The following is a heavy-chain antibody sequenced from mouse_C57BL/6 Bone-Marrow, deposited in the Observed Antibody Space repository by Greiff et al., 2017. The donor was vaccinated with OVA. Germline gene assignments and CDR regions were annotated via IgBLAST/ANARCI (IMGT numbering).Heavy chain of an antibody. CDR3: ASYYYDSPSYWYFDV. D-gene: IGHD1-1*01. V-gene: IGHV2-9-1*01. J-gene: IGHJ1*03. CDR2: IWTGGGT. Sequence: VQLQESGPGLVAPSQSLSITCTVSGFSFTSYAISWVRQPPGKGLAWLGVIWTGGGTNYNSALKSRLSISKDNSKSQVLVKMNSLQTDDTARYYCASYYYDSPSYWYFDVWGTGTTVTVSS. CDR1: GFSFTSYA.